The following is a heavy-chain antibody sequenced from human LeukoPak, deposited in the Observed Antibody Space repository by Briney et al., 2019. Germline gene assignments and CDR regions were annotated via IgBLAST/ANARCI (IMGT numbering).Heavy chain of an antibody. V-gene: IGHV4-34*01. CDR1: GGSFSGYY. D-gene: IGHD4-17*01. J-gene: IGHJ3*02. CDR2: INHSGST. Sequence: SETLSLTCAAYGGSFSGYYWSWIRQPPGKGLEWIGEINHSGSTNYNPSLKSRVTISVDTSKNQFSLKLSSVTAADTAVYYCARVPTTVTTGFAFDIWGQGTMVTVSS. CDR3: ARVPTTVTTGFAFDI.